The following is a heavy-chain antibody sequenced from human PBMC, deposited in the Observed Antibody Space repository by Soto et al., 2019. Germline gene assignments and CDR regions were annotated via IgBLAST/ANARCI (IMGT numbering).Heavy chain of an antibody. V-gene: IGHV3-7*01. CDR2: MKQDEK. Sequence: GGSLRLSCAASGFSFSSYWMNWVRQAPGKGLEWVANMKQDEKNYVDSVKGRFTISTDNAKNSLYLQMNSLRADDTAVYYCARGITTRDSYWGQGTLVTVSS. CDR1: GFSFSSYW. D-gene: IGHD6-6*01. J-gene: IGHJ4*02. CDR3: ARGITTRDSY.